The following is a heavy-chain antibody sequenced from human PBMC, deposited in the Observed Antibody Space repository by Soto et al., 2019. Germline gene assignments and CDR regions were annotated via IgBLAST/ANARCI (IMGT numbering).Heavy chain of an antibody. V-gene: IGHV1-69*02. CDR3: ARHEVGGSYGALDY. Sequence: QVQLVQSGAEVKKPGSSVKVSCNASGGTFSSYTISWVRQAPGQGLEWMGRIIPILGIANYAQKFQGRVTITADKSTSTAYMELSSLRSEDTAVYYCARHEVGGSYGALDYWGQGTLVTVSS. D-gene: IGHD1-26*01. CDR2: IIPILGIA. J-gene: IGHJ4*02. CDR1: GGTFSSYT.